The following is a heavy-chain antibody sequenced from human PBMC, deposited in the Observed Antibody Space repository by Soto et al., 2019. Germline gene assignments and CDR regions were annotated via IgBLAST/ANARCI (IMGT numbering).Heavy chain of an antibody. V-gene: IGHV4-4*07. J-gene: IGHJ5*02. D-gene: IGHD1-1*01. CDR3: VRDGTKTLRDWFDP. Sequence: SETLSLTCTVSGASISGYYWSWIRKSAGKGLEWIGRIYATGTTDYNPSLKSRVMMSVDTSKKQFSLKLRSVTAADTAVYYCVRDGTKTLRDWFDPWGQGMSVTVSS. CDR2: IYATGTT. CDR1: GASISGYY.